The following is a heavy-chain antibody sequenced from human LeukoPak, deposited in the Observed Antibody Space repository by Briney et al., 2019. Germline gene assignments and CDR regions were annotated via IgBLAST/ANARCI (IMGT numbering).Heavy chain of an antibody. J-gene: IGHJ4*02. CDR2: ISSSSSYI. V-gene: IGHV3-21*01. D-gene: IGHD1-26*01. CDR1: GFTFSSYA. CDR3: AGEGATGY. Sequence: GGSLRLSCAASGFTFSSYAMSWVRQAPGKGLEWVSSISSSSSYIYYADSVKGRFTISRDNAKNSLYLQMNSLRAEDTAVYYCAGEGATGYWGQGTLVTVSS.